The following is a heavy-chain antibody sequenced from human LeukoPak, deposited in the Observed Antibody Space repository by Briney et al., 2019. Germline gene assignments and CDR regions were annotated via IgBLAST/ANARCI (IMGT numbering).Heavy chain of an antibody. J-gene: IGHJ4*02. CDR3: ARDVYSYYYGSSVSLDY. CDR1: GFTFSSYS. D-gene: IGHD3-22*01. Sequence: GGSLRLSCAASGFTFSSYSMNWVRQAPGKGLEWVSSISSSSSYIYYADSVKGRFTISRDNAKNSLYLQMNSLRAEDTAVYYCARDVYSYYYGSSVSLDYWGQGTLVTVSS. CDR2: ISSSSSYI. V-gene: IGHV3-21*01.